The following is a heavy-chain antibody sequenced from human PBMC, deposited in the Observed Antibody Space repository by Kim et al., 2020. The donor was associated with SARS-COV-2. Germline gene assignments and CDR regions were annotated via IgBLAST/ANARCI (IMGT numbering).Heavy chain of an antibody. J-gene: IGHJ3*02. D-gene: IGHD1-26*01. CDR3: TRGPPYSGSYCDACDI. CDR1: GFIFSDSP. V-gene: IGHV3-73*01. CDR2: IRSKPNSYAT. Sequence: GGSLRLSCAASGFIFSDSPMHWVRQASGKGLEWVGRIRSKPNSYATAYAASVKCRFTISRDDSKNTAYLQMNSRKTEDTAVYYCTRGPPYSGSYCDACDIWGQGTMVTVSS.